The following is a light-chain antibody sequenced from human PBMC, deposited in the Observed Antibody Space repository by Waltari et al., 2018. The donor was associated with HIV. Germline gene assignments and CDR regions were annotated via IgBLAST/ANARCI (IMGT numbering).Light chain of an antibody. J-gene: IGKJ4*01. CDR2: AAS. V-gene: IGKV1-39*01. CDR1: HPSGKY. Sequence: DIHLTQSPSSLAASVGDTVIVACRASHPSGKYLNWYQVKPGKAPKLLVYAASSMQFGVPPRFSGSGSGTHFTLTVSSLQDDDFAIYYCQQSYNTPVTFGGGTTLEIK. CDR3: QQSYNTPVT.